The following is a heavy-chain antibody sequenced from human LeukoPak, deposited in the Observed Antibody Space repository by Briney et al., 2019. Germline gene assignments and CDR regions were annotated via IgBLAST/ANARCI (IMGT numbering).Heavy chain of an antibody. V-gene: IGHV1-18*01. CDR3: ASSYSSGWYKAFDI. D-gene: IGHD6-19*01. J-gene: IGHJ3*02. CDR2: ISASNGKT. CDR1: GYTFTSYG. Sequence: GALVKASCKASGYTFTSYGISWVRHAPGHGLEWMGWISASNGKTNYAQKLQGRVTMTSDTSTSTAYMELRSMRSDDTAVYYCASSYSSGWYKAFDIWGKGTMVTVSS.